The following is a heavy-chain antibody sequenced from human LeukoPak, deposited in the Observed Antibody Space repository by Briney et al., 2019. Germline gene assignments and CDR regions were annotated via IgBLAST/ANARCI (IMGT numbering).Heavy chain of an antibody. V-gene: IGHV3-53*01. CDR2: IYSDGRT. D-gene: IGHD6-19*01. CDR1: GFTFSSYW. CDR3: AKDSSGPAF. Sequence: GGSLRLSCAASGFTFSSYWMSWVRQAPGKGLAWVSIIYSDGRTYYADSVKGRFTISRDSSKNTLYLQMNSLRVEDTAVYYCAKDSSGPAFWGQGTLVTVSS. J-gene: IGHJ4*02.